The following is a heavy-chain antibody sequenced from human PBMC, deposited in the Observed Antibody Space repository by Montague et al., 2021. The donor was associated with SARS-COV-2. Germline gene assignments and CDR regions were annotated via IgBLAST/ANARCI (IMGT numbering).Heavy chain of an antibody. CDR3: VRDVVTHLGTFDY. J-gene: IGHJ4*02. CDR1: GDSITYFY. V-gene: IGHV4-4*07. Sequence: SETLSLTCTLSGDSITYFYWSWIRQPAGKGLEWIGRVSSSGSTNYNPSLRSRVSMSVDTSKSQFSLKLSSVTAADTAVYYCVRDVVTHLGTFDYGGRGTLVTGSS. D-gene: IGHD4-23*01. CDR2: VSSSGST.